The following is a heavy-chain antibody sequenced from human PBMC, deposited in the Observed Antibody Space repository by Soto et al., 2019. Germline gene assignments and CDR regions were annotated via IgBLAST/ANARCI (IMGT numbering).Heavy chain of an antibody. D-gene: IGHD3-10*01. J-gene: IGHJ4*02. Sequence: GVLRLSCAASGFTFGDYYMSWIRQAPGKGLDWVSYIGDNGGARYYADSVKGRFTISRDNAKNSLYLEMNSLRLEDTAVYYCAREGASGSHLLGGIDYWGQGILVTVSS. CDR1: GFTFGDYY. CDR3: AREGASGSHLLGGIDY. V-gene: IGHV3-11*01. CDR2: IGDNGGAR.